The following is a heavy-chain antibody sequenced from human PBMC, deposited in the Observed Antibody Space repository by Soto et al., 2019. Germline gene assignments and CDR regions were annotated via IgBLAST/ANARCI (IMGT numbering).Heavy chain of an antibody. CDR3: ARGGGSTDYVANYYFDY. J-gene: IGHJ4*02. CDR2: INYSGNT. D-gene: IGHD4-17*01. V-gene: IGHV4-30-2*01. Sequence: QLRLQESGSGLVKPSQTLSLTCTVSGGSLSSGSFSWGWIRQPPGKGLEWIGYINYSGNTYYNPSLRRRVTISRDMSKNQFSLKLGSVTAADTAVYYCARGGGSTDYVANYYFDYWGRGTLVTVSS. CDR1: GGSLSSGSFS.